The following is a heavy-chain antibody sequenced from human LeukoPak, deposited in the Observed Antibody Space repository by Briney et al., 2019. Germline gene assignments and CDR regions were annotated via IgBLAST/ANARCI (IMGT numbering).Heavy chain of an antibody. V-gene: IGHV4-59*01. J-gene: IGHJ4*02. CDR1: SGSISSYY. Sequence: SETLSLTCTVSSGSISSYYWSWIRQPPGKGLEWIGYIYYSGSTNYNPSLKSRVTISVDTSKNQFSLKLSSVTAADTAIFYCARGNGGYAVYWGQGTLVTVSS. D-gene: IGHD5-12*01. CDR2: IYYSGST. CDR3: ARGNGGYAVY.